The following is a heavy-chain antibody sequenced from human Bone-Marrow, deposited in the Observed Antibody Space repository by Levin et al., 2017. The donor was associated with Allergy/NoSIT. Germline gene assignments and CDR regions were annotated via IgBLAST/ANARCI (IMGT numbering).Heavy chain of an antibody. CDR2: FTYDGSDK. CDR1: GFKFRTHA. D-gene: IGHD1-1*01. CDR3: AKEDDAFDL. Sequence: GESLKISCAASGFKFRTHAMHWVRQAPGKGLEWLAVFTYDGSDKYYADSVKGRFTISRDNSKSTLYLQMNSLRVEDTAVYYCAKEDDAFDLWGQGTMVTVSS. J-gene: IGHJ3*01. V-gene: IGHV3-30*18.